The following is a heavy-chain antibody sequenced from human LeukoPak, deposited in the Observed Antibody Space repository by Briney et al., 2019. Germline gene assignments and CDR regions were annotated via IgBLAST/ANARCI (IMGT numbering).Heavy chain of an antibody. CDR2: IRSKGYGGTT. J-gene: IGHJ4*02. CDR3: TRAWAPDY. Sequence: PGGSLRLSCAASGFTFGGYEMNWVRQAPGKGLEWVGFIRSKGYGGTTEYAASVKGRFTISRDDSKSIAYLQMNSLKTEDTAVYYCTRAWAPDYWGQGTLVTVSS. D-gene: IGHD7-27*01. V-gene: IGHV3-49*04. CDR1: GFTFGGYE.